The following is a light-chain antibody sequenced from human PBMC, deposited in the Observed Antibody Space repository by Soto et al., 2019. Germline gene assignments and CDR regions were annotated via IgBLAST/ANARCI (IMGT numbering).Light chain of an antibody. J-gene: IGKJ1*01. CDR2: KAS. CDR1: QSISSW. CDR3: QQYNSYPST. V-gene: IGKV1-5*03. Sequence: DIPMTQSPSTLSASVGDRVTITCRASQSISSWLAWYQQKPGKAPKLLIYKASDLESGVPSRYSGSGSGTEVTLTISSLQPDDFATYYCQQYNSYPSTFGQGTKVEIK.